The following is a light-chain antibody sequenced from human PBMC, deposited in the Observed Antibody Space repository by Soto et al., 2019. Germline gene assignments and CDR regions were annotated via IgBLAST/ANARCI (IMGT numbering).Light chain of an antibody. CDR2: DSS. Sequence: IVMTQSPATLSVSPGERATLSCRASQSVSSNLAWYQQKHGQAPRLLIYDSSNRATGIPARFSGSGSGTDLTITISSLQPEDCEVYYCQQYGSSRGTFGRGTKVDI. V-gene: IGKV3D-15*01. CDR3: QQYGSSRGT. CDR1: QSVSSN. J-gene: IGKJ1*01.